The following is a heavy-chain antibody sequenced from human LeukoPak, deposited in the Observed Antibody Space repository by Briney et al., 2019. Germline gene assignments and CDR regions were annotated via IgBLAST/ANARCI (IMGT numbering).Heavy chain of an antibody. CDR2: IYSGGST. CDR1: GFTLSTYD. V-gene: IGHV3-53*05. J-gene: IGHJ6*03. CDR3: ARNDFWSGYGALYYYYMDV. Sequence: GGSLRLSCAASGFTLSTYDMSWVRQAPGKGPEWVSVIYSGGSTYYADSVKGRFTIYRDNSKNTLYLQMNSLRSEDTAVYYCARNDFWSGYGALYYYYMDVWGKGTTVTVSS. D-gene: IGHD3-3*01.